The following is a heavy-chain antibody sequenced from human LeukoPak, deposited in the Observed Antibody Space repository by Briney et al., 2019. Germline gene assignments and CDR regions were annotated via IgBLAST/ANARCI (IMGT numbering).Heavy chain of an antibody. CDR2: INHSGST. CDR1: GGSFSGYY. J-gene: IGHJ4*02. V-gene: IGHV4-34*01. CDR3: ARHKYGYSSSWHDY. D-gene: IGHD6-13*01. Sequence: SETLSLTCAVYGGSFSGYYWSWIRQPPGKGLEWIGEINHSGSTNYNPSLKSRVTISVDTSKNQFSLKLSSVTAADTAVYYCARHKYGYSSSWHDYWGQGTPVTVSS.